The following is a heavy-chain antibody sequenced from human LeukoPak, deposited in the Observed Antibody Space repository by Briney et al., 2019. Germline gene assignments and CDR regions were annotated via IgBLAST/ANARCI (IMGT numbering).Heavy chain of an antibody. CDR1: GFTFSSYS. D-gene: IGHD6-19*01. CDR3: AIVSSVAGINY. J-gene: IGHJ4*02. V-gene: IGHV3-48*01. CDR2: ISSSSSTI. Sequence: PGGSLGLSCAASGFTFSSYSMNWVRQAPGKGLEWVSYISSSSSTIYYADSVKGRFTISRDNAKNSLYLQMNSLRAEDTAVYYCAIVSSVAGINYWGQGTLVTVSS.